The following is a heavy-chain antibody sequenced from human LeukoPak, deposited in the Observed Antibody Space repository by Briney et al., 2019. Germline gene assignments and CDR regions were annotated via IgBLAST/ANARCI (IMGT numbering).Heavy chain of an antibody. CDR2: IYYSGST. CDR1: GGSFSSYY. Sequence: SQTLSLTCAVYGGSFSSYYWSWIRQPPGKGLEWIGYIYYSGSTNYNRSLQSRVTLSVDTSKNQFSLKLTSVSAADTAVYYCARADRGSYYDILTGYYNPFDAIDIWGQGTMVSVSS. J-gene: IGHJ3*02. D-gene: IGHD3-9*01. CDR3: ARADRGSYYDILTGYYNPFDAIDI. V-gene: IGHV4-59*01.